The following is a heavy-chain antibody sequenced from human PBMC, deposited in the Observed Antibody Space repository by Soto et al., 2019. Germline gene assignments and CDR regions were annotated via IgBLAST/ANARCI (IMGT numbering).Heavy chain of an antibody. Sequence: ASVKVSCKASGYTFTGYYMHWVRQAPGQGLEWMGWINPNSGGTNYAQKFQGRVTMTRDTSISTAYMELSRLRSDDTAVYYCALDVATPHYYSGMDVWGQGTTVTVSS. V-gene: IGHV1-2*02. D-gene: IGHD5-12*01. CDR2: INPNSGGT. CDR3: ALDVATPHYYSGMDV. CDR1: GYTFTGYY. J-gene: IGHJ6*02.